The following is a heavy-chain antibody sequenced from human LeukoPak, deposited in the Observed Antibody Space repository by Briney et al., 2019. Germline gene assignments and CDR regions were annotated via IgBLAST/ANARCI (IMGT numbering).Heavy chain of an antibody. CDR3: ARDRSSGWYVVDY. CDR1: GDSISSSSSY. J-gene: IGHJ4*02. Sequence: NSSETLSLTCTVSGDSISSSSSYWGWIRQPPGKGLEWIGSIYYSGNTYYNTSLKSRVTMSIDTSKNQFSLKLSSVTAADTAVYYCARDRSSGWYVVDYWGQGTLVTVSS. V-gene: IGHV4-39*07. CDR2: IYYSGNT. D-gene: IGHD6-19*01.